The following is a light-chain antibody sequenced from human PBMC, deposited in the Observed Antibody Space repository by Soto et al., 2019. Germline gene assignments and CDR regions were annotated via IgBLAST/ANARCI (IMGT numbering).Light chain of an antibody. V-gene: IGLV2-14*01. CDR2: DVT. CDR3: CSYASSTSDV. J-gene: IGLJ1*01. CDR1: SGDVGGYNF. Sequence: QSVLTQPASVSGSPGQSITISCTGTSGDVGGYNFVSWYQQYPGKAPKLMIHDVTARPSGVSIRFSGSKSGTTASLTISGLQPEDEADYYCCSYASSTSDVFGTGTKLTVL.